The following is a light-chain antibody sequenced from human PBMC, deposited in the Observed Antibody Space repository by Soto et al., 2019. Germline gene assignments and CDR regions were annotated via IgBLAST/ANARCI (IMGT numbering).Light chain of an antibody. Sequence: EIVLTQSPGTLSLSPGERDTLSCRASQSVSSSYLAWYQQKPGQAPRLLIYGASSRATGIPDRFSGSGSGTDFTLTISRLEPEDFAVYYCQQYGSSPPITVGGGTKVDIK. V-gene: IGKV3-20*01. J-gene: IGKJ4*01. CDR3: QQYGSSPPIT. CDR2: GAS. CDR1: QSVSSSY.